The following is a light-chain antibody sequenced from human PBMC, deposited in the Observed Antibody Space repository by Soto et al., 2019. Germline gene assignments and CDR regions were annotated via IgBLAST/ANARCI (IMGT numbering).Light chain of an antibody. CDR3: QQRNVWPPVT. J-gene: IGKJ5*01. CDR2: GAF. CDR1: QSVSSY. V-gene: IGKV3-11*01. Sequence: EDVLTQSPATLSLSPGERATLSCRASQSVSSYLAWYQQKPGQAPRLLIYGAFNRATGIPARFSGSGSGTDFTLTISSLEPEDSAVYYCQQRNVWPPVTFGQGTRLEIK.